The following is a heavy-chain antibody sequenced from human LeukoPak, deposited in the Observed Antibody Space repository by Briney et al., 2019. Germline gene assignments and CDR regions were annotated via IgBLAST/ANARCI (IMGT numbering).Heavy chain of an antibody. D-gene: IGHD1-1*01. J-gene: IGHJ6*02. CDR2: ISGSGGST. CDR3: AKFGLEPSYYYGMDV. V-gene: IGHV3-23*01. Sequence: GGSLRLSCAASGFTFSSYAMSWVRQAPGKGLEWVSAISGSGGSTYYADSVKGRFTISRDNSKNTLYLQMNSLRAEDTAVYYCAKFGLEPSYYYGMDVWGQGTTVTVSS. CDR1: GFTFSSYA.